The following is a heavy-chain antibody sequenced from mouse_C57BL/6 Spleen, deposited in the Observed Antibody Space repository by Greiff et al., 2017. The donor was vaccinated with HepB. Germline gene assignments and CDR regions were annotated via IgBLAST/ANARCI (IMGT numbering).Heavy chain of an antibody. CDR3: TRDLLTGYFDY. V-gene: IGHV5-9-1*02. Sequence: EVKVVDSGAGLVKPGGSLKLSCAASGFTFSSYSMSWVRQTPEKRLEWVAYISSGGDYIYYADTVKGRFTLSRDNARNTLYLQMSSLKSEDTAMYYCTRDLLTGYFDYWGQGTTLTVSS. J-gene: IGHJ2*01. D-gene: IGHD2-1*01. CDR2: ISSGGDYI. CDR1: GFTFSSYS.